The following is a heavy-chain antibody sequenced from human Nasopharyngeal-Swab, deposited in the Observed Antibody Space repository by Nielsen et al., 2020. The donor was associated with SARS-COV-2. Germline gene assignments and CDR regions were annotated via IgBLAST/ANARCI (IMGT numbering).Heavy chain of an antibody. J-gene: IGHJ4*02. V-gene: IGHV4-4*02. Sequence: WIRQPPGKGPEWIGEIHRGGTTNYNPSLESRVTISLDKSKNQFSLRLNSVTAADTAVYYCANVRVASAGTFDFWGLGTLDTVSS. CDR2: IHRGGTT. CDR3: ANVRVASAGTFDF. D-gene: IGHD6-13*01.